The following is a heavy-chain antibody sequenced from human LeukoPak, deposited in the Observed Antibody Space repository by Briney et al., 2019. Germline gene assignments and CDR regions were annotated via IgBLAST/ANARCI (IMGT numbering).Heavy chain of an antibody. CDR2: IWYDGSNK. D-gene: IGHD3-22*01. CDR3: ARDGDHYDSSGYYYPPTDY. CDR1: GFTFSSYG. Sequence: GGSLRLSCAASGFTFSSYGMHWVRQAPGKGLEWVAVIWYDGSNKYYADSVKGRFTISRDNSKNTLYLQMNSLRAEDTAVYSCARDGDHYDSSGYYYPPTDYWGQGTLVTVSS. J-gene: IGHJ4*02. V-gene: IGHV3-33*01.